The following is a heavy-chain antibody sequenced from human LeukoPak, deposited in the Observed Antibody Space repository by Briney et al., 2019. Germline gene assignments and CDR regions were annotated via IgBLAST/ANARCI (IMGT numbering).Heavy chain of an antibody. V-gene: IGHV1-18*01. CDR1: GYTLTSYG. D-gene: IGHD4-17*01. Sequence: GASVKVSCKASGYTLTSYGISWVRQAPGQGLEWMGWISVYNGNTNYAQKFQGRVTMTTDTSTRTAYMELRSLRSDDTALYYCARVPTVTFFDYWGQGTLVTVSS. CDR3: ARVPTVTFFDY. CDR2: ISVYNGNT. J-gene: IGHJ4*02.